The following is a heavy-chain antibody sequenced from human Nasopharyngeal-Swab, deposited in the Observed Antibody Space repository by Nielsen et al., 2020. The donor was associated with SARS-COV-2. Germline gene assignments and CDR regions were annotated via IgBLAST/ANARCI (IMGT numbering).Heavy chain of an antibody. D-gene: IGHD3-3*01. Sequence: SETLSLTCAVSGGSISSGGYSWSWIRQPPGKGLEWIGYIYHGGSTYYNPSLKSRVTISVDRSKNQFSLKLSSVTAADTAVYYCARADYDFWSGYPTFDYWGQGTLVTVSS. CDR1: GGSISSGGYS. V-gene: IGHV4-30-2*01. CDR2: IYHGGST. J-gene: IGHJ4*02. CDR3: ARADYDFWSGYPTFDY.